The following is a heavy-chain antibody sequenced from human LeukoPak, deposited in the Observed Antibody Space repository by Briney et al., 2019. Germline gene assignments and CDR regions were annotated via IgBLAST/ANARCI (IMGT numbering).Heavy chain of an antibody. J-gene: IGHJ4*02. V-gene: IGHV3-7*01. CDR3: ARAGGSSNFDY. Sequence: GGSLRLSCAASGFNFSNYWMSWVRQAPGKGLEWVANIKQDGSEKYYVDSVKGRFTISRDNAKNSLYLQMNSLRAEDTAVYYCARAGGSSNFDYWGQGTLVTVSS. CDR2: IKQDGSEK. D-gene: IGHD1-26*01. CDR1: GFNFSNYW.